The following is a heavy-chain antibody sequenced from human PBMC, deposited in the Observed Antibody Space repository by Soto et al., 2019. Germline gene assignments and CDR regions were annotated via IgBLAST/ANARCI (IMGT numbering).Heavy chain of an antibody. Sequence: EVQLVQSGAEVKKPGESLKISCKGSGYSFTSYWIGWVRQMPGKGLEWMGIIYPGDSDTRYSPSFQGQVTISADKSISTAYLQWRSLKASDTAMYYCARRTDGSGWYAYFDYWGQGTLVTVSS. V-gene: IGHV5-51*01. CDR2: IYPGDSDT. CDR1: GYSFTSYW. CDR3: ARRTDGSGWYAYFDY. D-gene: IGHD6-19*01. J-gene: IGHJ4*02.